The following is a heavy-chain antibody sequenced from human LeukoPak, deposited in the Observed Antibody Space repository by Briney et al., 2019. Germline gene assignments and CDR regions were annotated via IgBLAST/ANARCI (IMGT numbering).Heavy chain of an antibody. D-gene: IGHD3-22*01. V-gene: IGHV3-11*06. Sequence: GGSLRLSCAASGFTFSNYEFNWVRQAPGKGLEWVSYISSSSSYTNYADSVKGRFTISRDNAKNSLYLQMNSLRAEDTAVYYCARGGYYSDFDYWGQGTLVTVSS. J-gene: IGHJ4*02. CDR3: ARGGYYSDFDY. CDR2: ISSSSSYT. CDR1: GFTFSNYE.